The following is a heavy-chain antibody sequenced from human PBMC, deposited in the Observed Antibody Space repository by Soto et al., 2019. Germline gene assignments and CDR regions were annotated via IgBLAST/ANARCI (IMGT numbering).Heavy chain of an antibody. CDR3: ASSYSSGWQGIDY. CDR2: IYHSGST. CDR1: GGSISSGGYS. J-gene: IGHJ4*02. V-gene: IGHV4-30-2*01. Sequence: SETLSLTCAVSGGSISSGGYSWSWIRQPPGKGLEWIGYIYHSGSTYYNPSLKSRVTISVDRSKNQFSLKLSSVTAADTAVYYCASSYSSGWQGIDYWGQGTLVTVS. D-gene: IGHD6-19*01.